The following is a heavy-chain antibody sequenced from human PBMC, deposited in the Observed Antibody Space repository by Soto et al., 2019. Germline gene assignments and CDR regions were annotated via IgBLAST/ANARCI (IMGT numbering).Heavy chain of an antibody. Sequence: FKRLSNAASGFNFSSYAMSWVRQAPGKGLEWVSAISGSGGSTYYADSVKGRFTISRDNSKNTLYLQMNSLRAEDTAVYYCAKDDNCSGGSCPYYFDYWGQGTLVTVSS. V-gene: IGHV3-23*01. D-gene: IGHD2-15*01. J-gene: IGHJ4*02. CDR3: AKDDNCSGGSCPYYFDY. CDR2: ISGSGGST. CDR1: GFNFSSYA.